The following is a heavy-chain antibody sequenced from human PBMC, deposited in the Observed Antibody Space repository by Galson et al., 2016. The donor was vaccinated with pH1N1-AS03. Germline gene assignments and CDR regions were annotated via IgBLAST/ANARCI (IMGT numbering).Heavy chain of an antibody. CDR1: GGDFRSFA. Sequence: SVKVSCKASGGDFRSFAINWMRQAPGQGLEWMGGIIPSLSTPVYAQQFQGRVSITADDSTYTVFMEVNRLTSEDTAVYYCARFDGNLDVWCGRFYYGMDVWGQGTTVKVSS. CDR2: IIPSLSTP. V-gene: IGHV1-69*13. CDR3: ARFDGNLDVWCGRFYYGMDV. D-gene: IGHD3-3*01. J-gene: IGHJ6*02.